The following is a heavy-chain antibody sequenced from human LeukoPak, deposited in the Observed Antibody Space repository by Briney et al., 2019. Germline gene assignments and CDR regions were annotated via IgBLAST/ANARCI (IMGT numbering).Heavy chain of an antibody. J-gene: IGHJ4*02. CDR3: ARAAGIAAPGTRFDYFDS. CDR2: IKQDGSEK. V-gene: IGHV3-7*01. Sequence: GGSLRLSCAASGFTFSSYWMSWVRQAPGKGLEWVANIKQDGSEKYYVDSVKGRFTISRDNAKNSLYLQMSSLRVEDTAIYYCARAAGIAAPGTRFDYFDSWGQGALVTVSS. CDR1: GFTFSSYW. D-gene: IGHD6-13*01.